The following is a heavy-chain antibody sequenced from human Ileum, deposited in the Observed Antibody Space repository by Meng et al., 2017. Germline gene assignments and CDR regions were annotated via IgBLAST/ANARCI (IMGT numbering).Heavy chain of an antibody. CDR2: IYHSGLV. Sequence: QVPLRAAGPGLVKPTGTLSLTCAVSGDSISPTNWWNWVRQPPGEGLEWIGEIYHSGLVNYNLSLKSRVTLSIDKSKNQFSLKLISVTAADTGVYYCAANSGKKMHSWGQGTLVTVSS. V-gene: IGHV4-4*02. CDR1: GDSISPTNW. J-gene: IGHJ4*02. D-gene: IGHD4-23*01. CDR3: AANSGKKMHS.